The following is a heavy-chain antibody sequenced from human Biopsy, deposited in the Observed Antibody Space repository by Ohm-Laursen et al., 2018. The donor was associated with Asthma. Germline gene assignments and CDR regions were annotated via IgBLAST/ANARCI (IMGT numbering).Heavy chain of an antibody. D-gene: IGHD2-2*01. V-gene: IGHV4-31*11. Sequence: SQTLSLTWAVSGGSINSGAFYWSWVRQHPGKGPEWIGYINHSGNTYYNPSLKSRVFISMETSKNQFSLKLTSVTAADSALYYCARDLAGSCTSASCYGFDSWGQGAQVTVPS. CDR2: INHSGNT. J-gene: IGHJ5*01. CDR3: ARDLAGSCTSASCYGFDS. CDR1: GGSINSGAFY.